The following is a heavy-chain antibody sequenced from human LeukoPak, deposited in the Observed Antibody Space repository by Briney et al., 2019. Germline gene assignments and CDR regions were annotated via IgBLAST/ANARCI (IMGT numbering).Heavy chain of an antibody. CDR2: MNPNSGNT. D-gene: IGHD2-2*01. Sequence: ASVKVSCKASGYTFTSYDINWVRQATGQGLEWMGWMNPNSGNTGYAQKFQGRVTITRNTSISTAYMELSSLRSEDTAVYYCARGIVVVPAANYYYYYMDVWGKGTTVTVSS. J-gene: IGHJ6*03. CDR1: GYTFTSYD. CDR3: ARGIVVVPAANYYYYYMDV. V-gene: IGHV1-8*03.